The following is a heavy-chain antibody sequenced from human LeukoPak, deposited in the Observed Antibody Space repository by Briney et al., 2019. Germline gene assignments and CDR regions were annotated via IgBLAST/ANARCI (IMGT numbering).Heavy chain of an antibody. CDR3: ARDISYSSGYPTQNFDY. V-gene: IGHV3-23*01. CDR2: NSGSCGIT. Sequence: GGSLRLSRVASGFSFSTYAMSWVRHAPAKGMEWVSGNSGSCGITYHADSVKHRFSISRENSKNTLYRQVNSLRAEDTAVYYCARDISYSSGYPTQNFDYWGQGTLVTVSS. J-gene: IGHJ4*02. D-gene: IGHD3-22*01. CDR1: GFSFSTYA.